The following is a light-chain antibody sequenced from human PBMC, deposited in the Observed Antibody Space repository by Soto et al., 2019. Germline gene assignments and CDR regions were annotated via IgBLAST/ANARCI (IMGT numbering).Light chain of an antibody. V-gene: IGKV1-5*03. CDR3: QHYITDPYT. CDR2: KAS. J-gene: IGKJ2*01. CDR1: QSITDW. Sequence: DIQMTQSPSTLSASVGDRVTITCRASQSITDWLAWYQQKPGKAPKLLIYKASSLESGVPSRFSGGGSGTEFTLTISSLQPDDFASYYCQHYITDPYTFGQGTKLEIK.